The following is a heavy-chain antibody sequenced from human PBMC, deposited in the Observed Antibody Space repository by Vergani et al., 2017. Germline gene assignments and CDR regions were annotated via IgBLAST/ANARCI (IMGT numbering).Heavy chain of an antibody. CDR1: GGSISSGGYY. V-gene: IGHV4-31*03. CDR2: INHSGST. J-gene: IGHJ5*02. Sequence: QVQLQESGPGLVKPSQTLSLTCTVSGGSISSGGYYWSWIRQHPGKGLEWIGEINHSGSTNYNPSLKSRVTISVDTSKNQFSLKLSSVTAADTAVYYCGRVADFYGLGSRLLDLWGQGILVTVSS. D-gene: IGHD3-10*01. CDR3: GRVADFYGLGSRLLDL.